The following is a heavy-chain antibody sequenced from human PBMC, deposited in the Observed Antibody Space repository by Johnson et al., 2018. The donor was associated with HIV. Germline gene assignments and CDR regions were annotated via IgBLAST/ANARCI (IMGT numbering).Heavy chain of an antibody. CDR2: VWYDGSNK. D-gene: IGHD7-27*01. V-gene: IGHV3-33*06. J-gene: IGHJ3*02. Sequence: QVQLVESGGGVVPPGRSLRLSCVASGFTFSNYGMHWVRQAPGKGLEWVAAVWYDGSNKYYANSVKGGFTIFRDNSENTMYWQMNRLRADDTAVYFCTKDRTNWGYDAFDIWGQGTMVNVSS. CDR3: TKDRTNWGYDAFDI. CDR1: GFTFSNYG.